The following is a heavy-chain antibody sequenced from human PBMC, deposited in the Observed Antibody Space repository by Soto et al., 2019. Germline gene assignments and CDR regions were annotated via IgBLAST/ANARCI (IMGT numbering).Heavy chain of an antibody. Sequence: GGSLRLSCAASGFTFSSYGMHWVRQAPGKGLEWVAVISYEGSNKYYADSVKGRFTIPRDNSKNTLYLQMNSLRADGPAVYYCAKDGPKGCSSTCCYQNWYFDLWGRGTLVTVSS. J-gene: IGHJ2*01. CDR1: GFTFSSYG. CDR3: AKDGPKGCSSTCCYQNWYFDL. D-gene: IGHD2-2*01. CDR2: ISYEGSNK. V-gene: IGHV3-30*18.